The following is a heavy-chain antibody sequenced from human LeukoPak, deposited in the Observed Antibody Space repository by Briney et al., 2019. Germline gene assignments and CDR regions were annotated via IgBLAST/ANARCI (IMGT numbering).Heavy chain of an antibody. CDR1: GFTFSDYY. CDR2: ISSPSGGNI. V-gene: IGHV3-11*04. J-gene: IGHJ5*02. Sequence: GGSLRLSCVASGFTFSDYYMSWIRQTPGKGLEWVSSISSPSGGNIHYADSGKGRFTVSRDNAKNSLSLQMDSLRAEDTAVYFCARGAYCRTVSCYGVLNWFDPWGQGTLVIVSS. D-gene: IGHD2-21*01. CDR3: ARGAYCRTVSCYGVLNWFDP.